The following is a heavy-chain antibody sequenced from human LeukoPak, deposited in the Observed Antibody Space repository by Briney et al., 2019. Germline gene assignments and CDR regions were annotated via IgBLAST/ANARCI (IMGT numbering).Heavy chain of an antibody. CDR1: GFTFNRYW. Sequence: PGGSLRLSCAASGFTFNRYWMSWVRQPPGKGLEWIGSIYYSGSTYYNPSLKSRVTISVDTSKNQFSLKLSSVTAADTAVYYCARASDDSSGYYYLPTDYWGQGTLVTVSS. J-gene: IGHJ4*02. D-gene: IGHD3-22*01. CDR2: IYYSGST. CDR3: ARASDDSSGYYYLPTDY. V-gene: IGHV4-39*07.